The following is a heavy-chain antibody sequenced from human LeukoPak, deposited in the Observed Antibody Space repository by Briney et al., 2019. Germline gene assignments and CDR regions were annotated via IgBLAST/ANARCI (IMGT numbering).Heavy chain of an antibody. Sequence: QPGGSLRLSCAASGFTFSSYAMSWVRQAPGKGLEWVSAISGSGGSTYYADSVKGRFTISRDNSKNTLYLQMNSLRAEDTAVYYCAKAKSAPRVHVPGIAVAGTHYYFDYWGQGTLVTVSS. CDR1: GFTFSSYA. J-gene: IGHJ4*02. CDR3: AKAKSAPRVHVPGIAVAGTHYYFDY. CDR2: ISGSGGST. V-gene: IGHV3-23*01. D-gene: IGHD6-19*01.